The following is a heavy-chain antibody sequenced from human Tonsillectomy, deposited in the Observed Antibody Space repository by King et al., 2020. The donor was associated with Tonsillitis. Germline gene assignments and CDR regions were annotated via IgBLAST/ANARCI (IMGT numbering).Heavy chain of an antibody. D-gene: IGHD5-18*01. Sequence: VQLVESGGGVVQPGRSLRLSCAASGFTFSSYGIHWVRQAPGKGLEWVAVIWYDGSNKYYADSVKGRFTISRDNSKNTLYLQMNSRRAEDTAVYYCARRGYSSDYYYYYMDVWGKGTTVTVSS. J-gene: IGHJ6*03. CDR2: IWYDGSNK. CDR1: GFTFSSYG. V-gene: IGHV3-33*08. CDR3: ARRGYSSDYYYYYMDV.